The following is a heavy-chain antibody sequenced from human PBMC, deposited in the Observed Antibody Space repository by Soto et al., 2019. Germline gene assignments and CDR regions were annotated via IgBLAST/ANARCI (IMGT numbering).Heavy chain of an antibody. CDR1: GYTFTGYY. CDR3: ARDLYRLIAWPPPPGPGMDV. Sequence: GPSVKVSCKASGYTFTGYYMHWVRQAPGQGLEWMGWINPNSGGTNYAQKFQGWVTMTRDTSISTAYMELSRLRSDDTAVYYCARDLYRLIAWPPPPGPGMDVWGQGTTVTVSS. D-gene: IGHD3-22*01. CDR2: INPNSGGT. J-gene: IGHJ6*02. V-gene: IGHV1-2*04.